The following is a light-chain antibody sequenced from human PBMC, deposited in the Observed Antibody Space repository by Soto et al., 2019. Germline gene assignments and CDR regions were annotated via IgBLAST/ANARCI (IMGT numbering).Light chain of an antibody. Sequence: EIVMTQSPATLSVSPGERATLSCRASQSVTTRLAWYQQKPGQPPRLLISGASVRASGVPVRISGSGSGTDFTLTISRLEPEDFALYYCQQYGGSPITFGLGTRLEIK. CDR1: QSVTTR. V-gene: IGKV3-20*01. J-gene: IGKJ5*01. CDR3: QQYGGSPIT. CDR2: GAS.